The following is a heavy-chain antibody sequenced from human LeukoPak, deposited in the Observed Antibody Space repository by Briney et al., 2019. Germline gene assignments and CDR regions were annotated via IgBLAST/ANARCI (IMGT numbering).Heavy chain of an antibody. CDR1: EYTFTGYY. V-gene: IGHV1-2*02. Sequence: ASVKVSCKASEYTFTGYYMHWVRQAPGQGLEWMGWINPNSGGTNYAQKFQGRVTMTRDTSISTAYMELSRLRSDDTAVYYCARGGGPAAMYNWFDPWGQGTLVTVSS. CDR2: INPNSGGT. D-gene: IGHD2-2*01. CDR3: ARGGGPAAMYNWFDP. J-gene: IGHJ5*02.